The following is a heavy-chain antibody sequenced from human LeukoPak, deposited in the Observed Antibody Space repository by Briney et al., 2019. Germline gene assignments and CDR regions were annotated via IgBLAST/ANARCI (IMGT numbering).Heavy chain of an antibody. CDR3: ARHDEIQLPDY. V-gene: IGHV4-38-2*01. D-gene: IGHD5-18*01. J-gene: IGHJ4*02. CDR2: IYYSGST. CDR1: GYSISSGYY. Sequence: SETLSLXCAVSGYSISSGYYWGWIRQPPGKGLEWIGSIYYSGSTYYNPSLKSRVTISVDTSKNQFSLKLSSVTAADTAVYYCARHDEIQLPDYWGQGTLVTVSS.